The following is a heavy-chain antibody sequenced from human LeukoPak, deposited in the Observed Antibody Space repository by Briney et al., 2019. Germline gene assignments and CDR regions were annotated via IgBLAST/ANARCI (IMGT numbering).Heavy chain of an antibody. D-gene: IGHD5-24*01. V-gene: IGHV4-59*12. CDR2: IYYSGST. J-gene: IGHJ4*02. Sequence: SETLSLTCTVSGGSIYGYYWSWVRQPPGKGLEWIGSIYYSGSTHYNPSLKSRVTISVDTSKNQFSLKLSSVTAADTAVYYCARDGEMGTIENYFDYWGQGTLVTVSS. CDR3: ARDGEMGTIENYFDY. CDR1: GGSIYGYY.